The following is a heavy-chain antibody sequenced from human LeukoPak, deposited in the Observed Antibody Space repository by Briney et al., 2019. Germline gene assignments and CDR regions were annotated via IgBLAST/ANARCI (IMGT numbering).Heavy chain of an antibody. J-gene: IGHJ4*02. Sequence: QPGGSLRLSCAASGFTFTTYAMSWVRQAPGEGLEWVSAISGGADTTYYAESVKGRFTISRDNSKNTLYLQMNSLTAEDTAIYFCARLSGTYGTTSRVLDSWGQGTLVAVPS. CDR2: ISGGADTT. D-gene: IGHD1-1*01. V-gene: IGHV3-23*01. CDR3: ARLSGTYGTTSRVLDS. CDR1: GFTFTTYA.